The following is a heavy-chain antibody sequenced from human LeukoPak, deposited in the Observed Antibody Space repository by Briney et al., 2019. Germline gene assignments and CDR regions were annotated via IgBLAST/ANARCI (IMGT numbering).Heavy chain of an antibody. CDR3: ARESGSQLGTRQPDAFDI. J-gene: IGHJ3*02. Sequence: GASVKVSCKASGYTFTSYGISWVRQAPGQGLEWMGWISAYNGNTNYAQKLQGRVTMTTDTSTSTAYMELRSLRSDNTAVYYCARESGSQLGTRQPDAFDIWGQGPMVTVSS. D-gene: IGHD6-13*01. V-gene: IGHV1-18*01. CDR1: GYTFTSYG. CDR2: ISAYNGNT.